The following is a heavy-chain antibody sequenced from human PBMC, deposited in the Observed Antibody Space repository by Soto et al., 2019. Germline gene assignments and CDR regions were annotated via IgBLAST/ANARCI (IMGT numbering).Heavy chain of an antibody. Sequence: GPTLVNPTQTLALTCSFSGFSLTTGVGVGWIRQPPGKALEWLAIIYWNDEKLYNPSLKTRLTITKDTSKNQVVLTVTDMDPVDTATYYCAHRVNMARGPYNYFGPWGQGTLVTVSS. CDR3: AHRVNMARGPYNYFGP. V-gene: IGHV2-5*01. D-gene: IGHD3-10*01. CDR1: GFSLTTGVG. J-gene: IGHJ5*02. CDR2: IYWNDEK.